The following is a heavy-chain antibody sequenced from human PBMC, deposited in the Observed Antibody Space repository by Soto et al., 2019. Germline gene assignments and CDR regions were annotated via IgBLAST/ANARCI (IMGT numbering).Heavy chain of an antibody. D-gene: IGHD6-19*01. J-gene: IGHJ4*02. CDR1: GYTYTSYA. CDR3: ASGSASSGWHYYFDY. V-gene: IGHV1-3*01. CDR2: INAGNGNT. Sequence: ASVKVSCKASGYTYTSYARHWLRQAHGQRLEWMGWINAGNGNTKYSQKFQGRVTSTRDTSASTAYMELSSLRSEDTAVYYCASGSASSGWHYYFDYWGQGTLVTVSS.